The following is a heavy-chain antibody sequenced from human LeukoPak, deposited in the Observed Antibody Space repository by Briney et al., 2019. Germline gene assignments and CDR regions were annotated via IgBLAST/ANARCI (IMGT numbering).Heavy chain of an antibody. D-gene: IGHD2-15*01. CDR2: IRSKANSYAT. Sequence: GGSLRLSCAASGFTFSGSVMHWVRQASGKGLEWVGRIRSKANSYATAYAASVKGRFTISRDGSKNTAYLQMNSLKTEDTAVYYCSVNYCSGGSCYMLWGQGTLVSVSS. CDR3: SVNYCSGGSCYML. J-gene: IGHJ4*02. CDR1: GFTFSGSV. V-gene: IGHV3-73*01.